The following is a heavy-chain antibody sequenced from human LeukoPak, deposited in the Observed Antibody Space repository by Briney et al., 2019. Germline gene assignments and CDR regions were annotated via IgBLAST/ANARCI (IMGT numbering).Heavy chain of an antibody. V-gene: IGHV3-21*01. CDR3: ARSPGYCSSTSCYIHYYGMDV. J-gene: IGHJ6*02. D-gene: IGHD2-2*02. CDR2: ISSSSSYI. CDR1: GFTFSSYS. Sequence: PGGSLRLSCAASGFTFSSYSMNWVRQAPGKGLEWVSSISSSSSYIYYADSVKGRFTISRDNAKNSPYLQMNSLRAEDTAVYYCARSPGYCSSTSCYIHYYGMDVWGQGTTVTVSS.